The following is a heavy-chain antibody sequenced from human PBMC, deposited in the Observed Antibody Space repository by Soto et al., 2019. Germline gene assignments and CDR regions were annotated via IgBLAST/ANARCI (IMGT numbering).Heavy chain of an antibody. CDR3: AKDSWPTPIEVVGPADD. CDR1: GFIFSNYG. J-gene: IGHJ4*02. V-gene: IGHV3-30*18. CDR2: ISYDGTSK. Sequence: QVHLVESGGGVVQPGTSLRLSCEVSGFIFSNYGMYWVRQAPGKGLEWVAIISYDGTSKKYADSVKGRFTISRDSSKNTLYLQMHSLRTEDTAVYYCAKDSWPTPIEVVGPADDWGQGTLVAVSS. D-gene: IGHD3-22*01.